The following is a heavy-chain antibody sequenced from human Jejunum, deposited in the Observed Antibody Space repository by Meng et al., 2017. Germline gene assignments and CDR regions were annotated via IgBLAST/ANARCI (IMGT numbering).Heavy chain of an antibody. CDR1: GFTFSSYW. CDR3: ARTSIEVADKVDY. CDR2: ISGYGSST. Sequence: ESLKISCAASGFTFSSYWMDWVRQAPGKGLEWVSFISGYGSSTSYAASVKGRFTIYSDNAKNKLYLKMNSLRVEDKAVYYCARTSIEVADKVDYWGQGTMVTVSS. V-gene: IGHV3-74*01. J-gene: IGHJ4*01. D-gene: IGHD6-19*01.